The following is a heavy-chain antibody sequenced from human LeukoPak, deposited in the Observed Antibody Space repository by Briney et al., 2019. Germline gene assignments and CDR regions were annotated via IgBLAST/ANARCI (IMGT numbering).Heavy chain of an antibody. J-gene: IGHJ4*02. D-gene: IGHD5-18*01. Sequence: GALLLICTKSGAFICTSYWIWCGSQMPPGGVLGLGIIFPGNSDTRYSPSFQGQVTISADTSISTAYLQWSSLKASDTAMYYCAGIGYSYGDNREIDYWGQGTLVTVS. CDR2: IFPGNSDT. V-gene: IGHV5-51*01. CDR3: AGIGYSYGDNREIDY. CDR1: AFICTSYW.